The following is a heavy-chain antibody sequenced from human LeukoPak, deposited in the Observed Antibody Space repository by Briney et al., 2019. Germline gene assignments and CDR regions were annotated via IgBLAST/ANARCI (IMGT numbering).Heavy chain of an antibody. Sequence: SVKVSCKASGGTFSSYAISWVRQAPGQGLEWMGGIIPIFGTANYAQKFQGRVTITADESTSTAYMELSSLRSEDTAVYYCARIVMVRGVINPYNWFDPWGQGTLVTVSS. V-gene: IGHV1-69*01. CDR3: ARIVMVRGVINPYNWFDP. CDR1: GGTFSSYA. J-gene: IGHJ5*02. CDR2: IIPIFGTA. D-gene: IGHD3-10*01.